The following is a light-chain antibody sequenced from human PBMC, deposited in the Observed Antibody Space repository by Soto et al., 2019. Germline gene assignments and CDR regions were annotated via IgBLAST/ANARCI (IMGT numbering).Light chain of an antibody. V-gene: IGLV2-8*01. Sequence: QSALTQHPSASGSPGQSVTISCTGTNSDIGSYNYISWYQQHPGKAPKLIIYEVNKRPSGVPDRFSGSKFGNTASLTVSGLQGEDDAEYYCSSHGGTNNFVVFGGGTKLTVL. CDR2: EVN. CDR3: SSHGGTNNFVV. CDR1: NSDIGSYNY. J-gene: IGLJ2*01.